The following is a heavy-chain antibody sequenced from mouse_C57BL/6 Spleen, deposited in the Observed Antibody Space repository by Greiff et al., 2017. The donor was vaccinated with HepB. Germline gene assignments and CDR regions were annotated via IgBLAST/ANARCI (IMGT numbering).Heavy chain of an antibody. V-gene: IGHV5-17*01. D-gene: IGHD2-3*01. Sequence: EVKLMESGGGLVKPGGSLKLPCAASGFTFSDYGMHWVRQAPEKGLEWVAYISSGSSTIYYADTVKGRFTISRDNAKNTLFLQMTSLRSEDTAMYYCARPAYDGYFFDYWGQGTTLTVSS. CDR3: ARPAYDGYFFDY. CDR2: ISSGSSTI. CDR1: GFTFSDYG. J-gene: IGHJ2*01.